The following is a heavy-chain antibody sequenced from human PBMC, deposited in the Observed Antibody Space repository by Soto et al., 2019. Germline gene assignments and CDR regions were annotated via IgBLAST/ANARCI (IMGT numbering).Heavy chain of an antibody. CDR1: GGSFSGYY. CDR3: ARISVVLIYYYHYGMDL. J-gene: IGHJ6*02. CDR2: INHSGST. D-gene: IGHD2-15*01. V-gene: IGHV4-34*01. Sequence: SETLSLTCAVYGGSFSGYYWSWIRQPPGKGLEWIGEINHSGSTNYNPSLKSRVTISVDTSKNQFSLKLSSVTAADTAVYYCARISVVLIYYYHYGMDLWGQGTKVTVSS.